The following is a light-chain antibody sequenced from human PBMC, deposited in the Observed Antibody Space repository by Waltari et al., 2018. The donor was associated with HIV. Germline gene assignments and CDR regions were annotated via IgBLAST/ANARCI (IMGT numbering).Light chain of an antibody. Sequence: FILTQPHSVSESPGKTVIISCTRNSGDIASKYVQWYQQRPGSAPTPVIYEDNRRPSGVPDRFSGSIDSASNSAVLTISGLKTEDEAAYYCQSYDYTIQVFGGGTKLTVL. CDR3: QSYDYTIQV. V-gene: IGLV6-57*04. CDR2: EDN. J-gene: IGLJ3*02. CDR1: SGDIASKY.